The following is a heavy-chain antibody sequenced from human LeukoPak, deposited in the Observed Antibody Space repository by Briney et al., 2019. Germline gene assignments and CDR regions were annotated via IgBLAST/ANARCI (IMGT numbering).Heavy chain of an antibody. J-gene: IGHJ5*02. CDR2: IYYSGST. CDR1: GGSISSSSYY. Sequence: SETLSLTCTVSGGSISSSSYYWGWIRQPPGKGLEWIGSIYYSGSTYYNPSLKSRVTISVDTSKNQFSLKLSSVTAADTAVYYCARLRKDYDSSGYYWARYNWFDPWGQGTLVTVSS. V-gene: IGHV4-39*01. CDR3: ARLRKDYDSSGYYWARYNWFDP. D-gene: IGHD3-22*01.